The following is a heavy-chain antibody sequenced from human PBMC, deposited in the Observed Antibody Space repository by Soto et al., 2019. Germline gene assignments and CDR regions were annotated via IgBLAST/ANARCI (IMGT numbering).Heavy chain of an antibody. V-gene: IGHV1-3*01. D-gene: IGHD6-13*01. CDR1: GYTFTNYA. J-gene: IGHJ6*02. Sequence: QVQLVQSGAAVKKPGASVKVSCKASGYTFTNYAMHWVRQAPGQRLEWMGWINAGNGNTRYSQKFQGSVTITRNTYSSTDYMEQSSLRYEDTAVYYCARGADRATSSYYDYGLDVWGQGTTVTVSS. CDR3: ARGADRATSSYYDYGLDV. CDR2: INAGNGNT.